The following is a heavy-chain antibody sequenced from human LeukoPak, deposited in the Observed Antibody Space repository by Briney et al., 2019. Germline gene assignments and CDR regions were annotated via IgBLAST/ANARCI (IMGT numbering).Heavy chain of an antibody. CDR1: GYSISSDYY. V-gene: IGHV4-38-2*02. Sequence: SETLSLTCTVSGYSISSDYYWGWIRQPPGKGLEWIGSIYHSGSTYYNPSLKSRVTISVDTSKNQFSLKLPSVTAADTAVYYCARVVDYMDVWGKGTTVTVSS. CDR3: ARVVDYMDV. J-gene: IGHJ6*03. CDR2: IYHSGST.